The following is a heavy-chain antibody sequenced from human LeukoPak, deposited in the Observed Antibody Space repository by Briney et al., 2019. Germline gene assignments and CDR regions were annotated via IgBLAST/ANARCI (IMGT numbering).Heavy chain of an antibody. CDR1: GGSISRSGYY. J-gene: IGHJ4*02. D-gene: IGHD4-17*01. V-gene: IGHV4-39*01. CDR2: SDYTGSK. Sequence: SETLSLTCTVSGGSISRSGYYWAWIRQPPGKGLEWIASSDYTGSKTYNSSLKSRVTVSVDTSKNQFFLKLTSVTAADTAVYYCAKDFGDFRTDYWGQGTLVTVSS. CDR3: AKDFGDFRTDY.